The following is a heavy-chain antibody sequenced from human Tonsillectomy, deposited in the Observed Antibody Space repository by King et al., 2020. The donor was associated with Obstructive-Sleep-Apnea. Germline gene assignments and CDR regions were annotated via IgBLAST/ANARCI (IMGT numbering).Heavy chain of an antibody. J-gene: IGHJ4*02. Sequence: QLQESGPGLVKPSETLSLTCTVSGDSISTYYWSWIRQPPGKGLEWIGYIYYSGNTNYNPSLTSRVSISVDTSKNQFSLKLNSVTAADTAVYYCASEFYGSGSGTFDSWGQGTLVTVSS. CDR3: ASEFYGSGSGTFDS. D-gene: IGHD3-10*01. V-gene: IGHV4-59*01. CDR2: IYYSGNT. CDR1: GDSISTYY.